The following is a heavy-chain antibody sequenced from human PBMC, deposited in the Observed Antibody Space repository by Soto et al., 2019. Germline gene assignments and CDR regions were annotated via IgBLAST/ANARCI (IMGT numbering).Heavy chain of an antibody. CDR2: IYYSGST. CDR3: ARGGIRQVVAGTFWFDP. CDR1: GRSISSGGYY. D-gene: IGHD6-19*01. Sequence: QVQLQESGPGLVKPSQTLSLTCTVSGRSISSGGYYWSWIRQHPGKGLEWIGYIYYSGSTYYNPSLKSRVTISVDTSKNQFSLKLSSVTAADTAVYYCARGGIRQVVAGTFWFDPWGQGTLVTVSS. V-gene: IGHV4-31*03. J-gene: IGHJ5*02.